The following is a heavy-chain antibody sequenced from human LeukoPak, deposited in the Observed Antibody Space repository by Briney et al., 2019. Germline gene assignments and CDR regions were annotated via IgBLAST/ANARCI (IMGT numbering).Heavy chain of an antibody. CDR2: ISAYNGDT. CDR3: ARERAPIAAATD. D-gene: IGHD6-13*01. V-gene: IGHV1-18*01. J-gene: IGHJ4*02. Sequence: GASVKVSCEASGYTFASYGITWVRQAPGQGLEWMGWISAYNGDTNYAQNFQGRVSMTTDASTSTAYMELRSLKSDDTAVYYCARERAPIAAATDWGQGTLVTVSS. CDR1: GYTFASYG.